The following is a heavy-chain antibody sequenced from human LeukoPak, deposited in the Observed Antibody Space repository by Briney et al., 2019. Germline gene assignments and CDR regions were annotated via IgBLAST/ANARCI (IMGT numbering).Heavy chain of an antibody. CDR1: GGSINTPNYY. V-gene: IGHV4-39*07. CDR3: ARGSNDILNLNWFDP. Sequence: KPSETLSLTCTVSGGSINTPNYYWGWIRQTPGKGLEWIGNIFYSGGTYYSPSLTSRVTISLDTSRNQFSLKLNSVTAADTAVYYCARGSNDILNLNWFDPWGQGTLVTVSS. J-gene: IGHJ5*02. CDR2: IFYSGGT. D-gene: IGHD3-9*01.